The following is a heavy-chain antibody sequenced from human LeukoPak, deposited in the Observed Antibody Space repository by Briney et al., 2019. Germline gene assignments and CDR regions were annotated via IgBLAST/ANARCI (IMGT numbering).Heavy chain of an antibody. Sequence: TGGSLRLSCVVSGIPFSDYYMNWIRQAPGKGLEWISYISSSSSYTDYADSVKGRFTISRDNAKNALYLQMNSLRLEDTAVYYCAAGTAADFWGQGTLVTVSS. D-gene: IGHD6-13*01. CDR1: GIPFSDYY. V-gene: IGHV3-11*03. CDR3: AAGTAADF. J-gene: IGHJ4*02. CDR2: ISSSSSYT.